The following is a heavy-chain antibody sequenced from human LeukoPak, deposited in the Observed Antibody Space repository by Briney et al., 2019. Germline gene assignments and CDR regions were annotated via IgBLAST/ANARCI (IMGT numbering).Heavy chain of an antibody. V-gene: IGHV4-34*01. CDR2: INHSGST. CDR1: GGSFSGYY. J-gene: IGHJ5*02. CDR3: ASGYSSSWYRTNWFDP. D-gene: IGHD6-13*01. Sequence: PSETLSLTCAVYGGSFSGYYWSWIRQPPGKGLEWVGEINHSGSTNYNPSLKSRVNISVDTSKNQFSLKLSSVTAADTAVYYCASGYSSSWYRTNWFDPWGQGTLVTVSS.